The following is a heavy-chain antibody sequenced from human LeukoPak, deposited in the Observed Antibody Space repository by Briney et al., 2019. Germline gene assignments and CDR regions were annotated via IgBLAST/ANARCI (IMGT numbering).Heavy chain of an antibody. CDR1: GGSTSSYY. J-gene: IGHJ3*02. D-gene: IGHD2-15*01. V-gene: IGHV4-59*01. CDR2: IYYSGST. CDR3: ARDRGPGLVVAARRFLVDAFDI. Sequence: SETLSLTCTVSGGSTSSYYWSWIRQPPGKGLEWIGYIYYSGSTNYNPSLKSRVTISVDTSKNQFSLKLSSVTAADTAVYYCARDRGPGLVVAARRFLVDAFDIWGQGTMVTVSS.